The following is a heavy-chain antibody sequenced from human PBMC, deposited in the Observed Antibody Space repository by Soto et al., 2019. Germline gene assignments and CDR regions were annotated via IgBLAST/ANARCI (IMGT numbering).Heavy chain of an antibody. Sequence: EVQLVESGGGLVQPGGSLRLSCAASGFTFSRYWIHWVRQAPGKGLVWVSRIDSDGRNAIYADSVKGRFTISRDNAKNMLYLQMNSLRGEDTAVYYCARGGVYHGYDIWGQGTMVTVSS. CDR2: IDSDGRNA. CDR1: GFTFSRYW. J-gene: IGHJ3*02. D-gene: IGHD2-8*02. V-gene: IGHV3-74*01. CDR3: ARGGVYHGYDI.